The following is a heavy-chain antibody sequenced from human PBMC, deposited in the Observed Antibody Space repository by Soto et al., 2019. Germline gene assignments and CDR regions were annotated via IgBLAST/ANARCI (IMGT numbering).Heavy chain of an antibody. CDR1: GFTFSSYG. Sequence: LRLSCAASGFTFSSYGMHWVRQAPGKGLEWVAVIWYDGSNKYYADSVKGRFTISRDNSKNTLYLQMNSLRAEDTAVYYCARDRRPDYDILTGYKDYWGQGTLVTVSS. CDR2: IWYDGSNK. V-gene: IGHV3-33*01. J-gene: IGHJ4*02. CDR3: ARDRRPDYDILTGYKDY. D-gene: IGHD3-9*01.